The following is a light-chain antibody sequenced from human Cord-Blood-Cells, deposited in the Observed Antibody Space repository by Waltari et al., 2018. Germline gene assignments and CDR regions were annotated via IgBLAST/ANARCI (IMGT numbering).Light chain of an antibody. CDR1: QSISIR. J-gene: IGKJ1*01. V-gene: IGKV1-5*03. Sequence: DIEMTQSPSTLSASVGDRVTITCRASQSISIRLAWYQQKPGKATKLLINKASSLESGVPSRFSGSGSGTEFTLTISSLQPDDFATYYCQQYNSYSWTFGQGTKVEIK. CDR3: QQYNSYSWT. CDR2: KAS.